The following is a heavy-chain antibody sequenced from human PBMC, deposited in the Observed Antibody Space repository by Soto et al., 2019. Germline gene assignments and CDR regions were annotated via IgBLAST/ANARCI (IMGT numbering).Heavy chain of an antibody. CDR3: VKYFPRVYITRTYCFDS. Sequence: EVQLLQSGGGVVQPGGSLRLSCAASGFDFSLFAMSWVRQAPGKGLEWVPALSGGSRSTFYADSLKGPFTISRDNSNNMFYVKMENQRVEDTAAYYYVKYFPRVYITRTYCFDSWGQGRPFSVSA. CDR2: LSGGSRST. J-gene: IGHJ4*02. V-gene: IGHV3-23*01. CDR1: GFDFSLFA. D-gene: IGHD1-7*01.